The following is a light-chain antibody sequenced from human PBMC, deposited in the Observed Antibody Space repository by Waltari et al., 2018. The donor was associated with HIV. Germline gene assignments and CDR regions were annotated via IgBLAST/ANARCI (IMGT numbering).Light chain of an antibody. CDR1: NIGSKN. V-gene: IGLV3-9*01. Sequence: SYELTQPLSVSVALGQTARITCGGNNIGSKNVHWYQQKPGPAPVLVIYSDSNRPSGIPERFSGSNSGNTATLTISRAQAGDEADYYCHVWDSSTVVFGGGTKLTVL. CDR3: HVWDSSTVV. CDR2: SDS. J-gene: IGLJ2*01.